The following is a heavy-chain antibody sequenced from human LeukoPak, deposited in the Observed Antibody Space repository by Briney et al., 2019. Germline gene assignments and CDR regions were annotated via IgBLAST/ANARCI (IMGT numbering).Heavy chain of an antibody. CDR1: GGSIGSYY. D-gene: IGHD6-13*01. V-gene: IGHV4-59*01. J-gene: IGHJ4*02. CDR3: ARGGSWYPFDY. Sequence: PSETLSLTCTVSGGSIGSYYWSWIQQPPGKGLEWIGYIYYSGSTNYNPSLKSRVTISVDTSKNQFSLKLSSVTAADTAVYYCARGGSWYPFDYWGQGTLVTVSS. CDR2: IYYSGST.